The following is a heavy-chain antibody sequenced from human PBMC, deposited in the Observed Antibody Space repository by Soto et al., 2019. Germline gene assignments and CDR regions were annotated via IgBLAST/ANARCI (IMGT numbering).Heavy chain of an antibody. CDR3: ARDGWYNVGGGSQYP. J-gene: IGHJ5*02. Sequence: SSVKGYCTASGYTFTIYAISGLRQAPGQGLEWMGGIIPIFGTANYAQKFQGRVTITADESTSTAYMELSSLRSEDTAVYYCARDGWYNVGGGSQYPWGQGTLVTVSS. CDR2: IIPIFGTA. CDR1: GYTFTIYA. V-gene: IGHV1-69*01. D-gene: IGHD1-20*01.